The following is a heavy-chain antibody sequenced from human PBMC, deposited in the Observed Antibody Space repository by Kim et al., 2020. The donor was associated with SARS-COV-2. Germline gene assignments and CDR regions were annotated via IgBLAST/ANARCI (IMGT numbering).Heavy chain of an antibody. CDR2: ISYDGSNK. D-gene: IGHD2-2*01. V-gene: IGHV3-30*18. Sequence: GGSLRLSCAASGFTFSSYGMHWVRQAPGKGLEWVAVISYDGSNKYYADSVKGRFTISRDNSKNTLYLQMNSLRAEDTAVYYCAKECVNVVVPAANSDYYYGMDVWGQGTTVTVSS. CDR3: AKECVNVVVPAANSDYYYGMDV. CDR1: GFTFSSYG. J-gene: IGHJ6*02.